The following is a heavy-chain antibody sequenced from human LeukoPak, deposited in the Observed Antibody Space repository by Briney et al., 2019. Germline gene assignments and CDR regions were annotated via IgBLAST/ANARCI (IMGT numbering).Heavy chain of an antibody. V-gene: IGHV3-33*01. CDR3: ARDSRSYYYDSSRSPSYFDY. Sequence: GRSLRLSCAASGFTFSSYGMHWVRQAPGKGLEWVAVIWYEGSNKYYADSVKGRFTISRDNSKNTLYLQMTSLRAEDTAVYYCARDSRSYYYDSSRSPSYFDYWGQGTLVTVSS. CDR2: IWYEGSNK. J-gene: IGHJ4*02. D-gene: IGHD3-22*01. CDR1: GFTFSSYG.